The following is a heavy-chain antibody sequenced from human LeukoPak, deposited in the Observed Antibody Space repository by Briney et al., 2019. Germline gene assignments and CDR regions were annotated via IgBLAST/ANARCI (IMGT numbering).Heavy chain of an antibody. CDR3: ARHPYYYYGMDV. CDR2: IYYSGST. Sequence: PSETLSLTCTVSGGSISSYYWSWIRQPPGKGLEWIGYIYYSGSTNYNPSLKSRVTISVDTPKNQFSLKLSSVTAADTAVYYCARHPYYYYGMDVWGQGTTVTVSS. V-gene: IGHV4-59*08. J-gene: IGHJ6*02. CDR1: GGSISSYY.